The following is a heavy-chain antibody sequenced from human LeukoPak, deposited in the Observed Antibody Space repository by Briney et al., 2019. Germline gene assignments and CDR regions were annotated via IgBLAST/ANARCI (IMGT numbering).Heavy chain of an antibody. Sequence: GGSLRLSCAASGFTFSSFDMTWVRQAPGKGLEWVGRIKSKTDGGTTDYAAPVKGRFTISRDDSKNTLYLQMNSLKTEDTAVYYCTTDAYYYDSSGYYWGQGTLVTVSS. D-gene: IGHD3-22*01. J-gene: IGHJ4*02. CDR1: GFTFSSFD. V-gene: IGHV3-15*01. CDR2: IKSKTDGGTT. CDR3: TTDAYYYDSSGYY.